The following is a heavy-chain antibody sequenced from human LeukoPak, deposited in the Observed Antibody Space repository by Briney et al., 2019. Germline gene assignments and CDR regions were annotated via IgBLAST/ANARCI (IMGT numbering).Heavy chain of an antibody. D-gene: IGHD5-24*01. CDR1: GFTFDDYT. J-gene: IGHJ3*02. CDR2: ISWDGGST. Sequence: GGSLRLSCAASGFTFDDYTMHWVRQAPGKVLEWVSLISWDGGSTYYADSVKGRFTISRDNSKNSLYLQMNSLRTEDTALYYCAKARDGYNPYDAFDIWGQGTMVTVSS. V-gene: IGHV3-43*01. CDR3: AKARDGYNPYDAFDI.